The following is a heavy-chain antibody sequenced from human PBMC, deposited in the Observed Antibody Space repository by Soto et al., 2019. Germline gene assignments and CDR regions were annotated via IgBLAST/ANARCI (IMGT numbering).Heavy chain of an antibody. D-gene: IGHD2-21*02. Sequence: HVPLQESGPGLVKPSGTLSLTCAVSGDSISSDKWWSWVRQPPGKGLEWIGEIHHSGRTNYNPSLKSRVTILVEKSKNQVSLELSSMTAADTAVYYCARGGDWQFDYWGQGTLVTVSS. CDR3: ARGGDWQFDY. J-gene: IGHJ4*02. CDR2: IHHSGRT. CDR1: GDSISSDKW. V-gene: IGHV4-4*02.